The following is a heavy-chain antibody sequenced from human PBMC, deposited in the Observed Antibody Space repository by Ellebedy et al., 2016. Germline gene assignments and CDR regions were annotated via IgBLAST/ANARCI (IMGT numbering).Heavy chain of an antibody. V-gene: IGHV3-30-3*01. CDR2: ISHDGSNK. J-gene: IGHJ3*02. CDR3: AGEGISVVRGVVSDAFDI. D-gene: IGHD3-10*01. Sequence: GESLKISXEASGFTFNRYHTHWARQAPGKRLEWVATISHDGSNKYYADSVKGRFTISRDNSKNLLSLQMSSLTTDDTAVYYCAGEGISVVRGVVSDAFDIWGQGTMVTVSS. CDR1: GFTFNRYH.